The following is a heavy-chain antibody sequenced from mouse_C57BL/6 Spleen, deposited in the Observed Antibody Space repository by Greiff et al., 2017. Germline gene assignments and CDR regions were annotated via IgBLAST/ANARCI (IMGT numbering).Heavy chain of an antibody. CDR1: GYAFSSSW. J-gene: IGHJ2*01. V-gene: IGHV1-82*01. Sequence: VQLQQSGPELVKPGASVKISCKASGYAFSSSWMNWVKQRPGKGLEWIGRFYPGDGDTNYNGKFKGKATLTADKSSSTAYMQLSSLTSEDSAVYFCARGLTTVVATNYFDYWGQGTTLTVSS. CDR2: FYPGDGDT. D-gene: IGHD1-1*01. CDR3: ARGLTTVVATNYFDY.